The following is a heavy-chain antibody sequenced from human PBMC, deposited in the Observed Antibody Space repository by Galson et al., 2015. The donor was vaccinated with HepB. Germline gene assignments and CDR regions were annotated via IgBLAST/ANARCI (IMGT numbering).Heavy chain of an antibody. J-gene: IGHJ4*02. Sequence: LRLSCAASGFTVSSTYMSWVRQAPGKGLEWLSVIYSGGDTYYADSVKGRFTISRDNSKNTLYLQMNSLRAADTAVYYCARGTMAARPVGLNYWGQGTLVTVSS. V-gene: IGHV3-53*01. CDR1: GFTVSSTY. CDR3: ARGTMAARPVGLNY. CDR2: IYSGGDT. D-gene: IGHD6-6*01.